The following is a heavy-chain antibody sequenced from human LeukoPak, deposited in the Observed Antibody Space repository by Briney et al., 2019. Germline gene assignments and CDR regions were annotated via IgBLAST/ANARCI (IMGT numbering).Heavy chain of an antibody. D-gene: IGHD6-19*01. CDR1: GFSFDTYA. CDR2: ISYDGSNK. V-gene: IGHV3-30*19. J-gene: IGHJ4*02. CDR3: AREEGIAVAGRGFDY. Sequence: GGSLRLSCAASGFSFDTYAMHWVRQAPGKGLEWVAVISYDGSNKYYADSVKGRFTISRDNSKNTLYLQMNSLRAEDTAVYYCAREEGIAVAGRGFDYWGQGTLVTVSS.